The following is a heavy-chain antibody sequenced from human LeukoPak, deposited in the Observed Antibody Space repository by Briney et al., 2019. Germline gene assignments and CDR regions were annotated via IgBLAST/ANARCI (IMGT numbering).Heavy chain of an antibody. CDR3: ARDESPPFVDHSGSSSYYLDVFDT. V-gene: IGHV3-7*01. CDR2: IRGDGSVR. Sequence: GGSLRLSCAASGFTFNKYWMTWVRQAPGKGLEWVANIRGDGSVRHYVDSVEGRFTISRDNAKNSVFLQMNGLRAEDTALYFCARDESPPFVDHSGSSSYYLDVFDTWGPGTMVTVSS. J-gene: IGHJ3*02. D-gene: IGHD3-10*01. CDR1: GFTFNKYW.